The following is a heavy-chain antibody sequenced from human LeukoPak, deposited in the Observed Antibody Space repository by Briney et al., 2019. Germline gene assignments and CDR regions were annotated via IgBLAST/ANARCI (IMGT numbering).Heavy chain of an antibody. J-gene: IGHJ6*02. CDR3: ARDLRQRELGIIYGNYYYGMDV. CDR1: GYTFTSYA. D-gene: IGHD7-27*01. CDR2: VNAGNGNT. Sequence: GASVKVSCKASGYTFTSYAMHWVRQAPGQRLEWMGWVNAGNGNTKYSQKFQGRVTITRDTSASTAYMELSSLRSEDTAVYYCARDLRQRELGIIYGNYYYGMDVWGQGTTVTVSS. V-gene: IGHV1-3*01.